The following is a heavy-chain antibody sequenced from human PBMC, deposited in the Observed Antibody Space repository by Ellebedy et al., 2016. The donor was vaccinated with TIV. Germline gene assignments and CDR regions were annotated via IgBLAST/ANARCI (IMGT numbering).Heavy chain of an antibody. CDR3: AREAGNYAHFDY. J-gene: IGHJ4*02. CDR2: INPSSGST. CDR1: GYTFTSNY. Sequence: ASVKVSXXASGYTFTSNYLHWVRQAPGQGLEWMGIINPSSGSTRYAQGTRYAQKFQGRVTMTRDTSTSTVYMQLSSLTSEDTAVYYCAREAGNYAHFDYWGQGTLVIVSS. V-gene: IGHV1-46*01. D-gene: IGHD1-7*01.